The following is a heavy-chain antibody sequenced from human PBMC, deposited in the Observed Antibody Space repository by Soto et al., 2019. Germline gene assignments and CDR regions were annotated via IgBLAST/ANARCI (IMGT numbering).Heavy chain of an antibody. J-gene: IGHJ6*02. CDR2: IYYSGST. V-gene: IGHV4-59*08. CDR1: GGSISSYY. CDR3: ATGSDAERSPALSGSYYYYYGMDV. Sequence: SETLSLTCTVSGGSISSYYWSWIRQPPGKGLEWIGYIYYSGSTNYNPSLKSRVTISVDTSKNQFSLKLSSVTAADTAVYYCATGSDAERSPALSGSYYYYYGMDVWGQGTTVTVSS. D-gene: IGHD1-26*01.